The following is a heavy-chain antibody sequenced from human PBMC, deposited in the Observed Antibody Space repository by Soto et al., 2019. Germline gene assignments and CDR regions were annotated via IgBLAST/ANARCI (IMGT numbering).Heavy chain of an antibody. V-gene: IGHV1-69*01. D-gene: IGHD2-2*01. Sequence: QVQLVQSGAEVKKPGSSVKVSCKASGGTFSSYAISWVRQAPGQGLEWMGGIIPIFGTANYAQKFQGRVTSTAEESKSKAYMGLGSLGSGDTAGYYCGRVRDAMGGGVDYWGQGTLVTVSS. CDR3: GRVRDAMGGGVDY. J-gene: IGHJ4*02. CDR1: GGTFSSYA. CDR2: IIPIFGTA.